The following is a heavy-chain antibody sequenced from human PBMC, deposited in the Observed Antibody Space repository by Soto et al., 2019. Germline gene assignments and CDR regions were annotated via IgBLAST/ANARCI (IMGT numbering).Heavy chain of an antibody. CDR1: GFTFSSYA. CDR3: AKDDYYYDSTHGI. Sequence: EVQLLVSGGGLVQPGGSLRLSCAASGFTFSSYAMSWVRQAPGKGLEWVSAISGSVGSTYYADSVKGRFTISRDNSKNTLYLQMNSLRAEDTAVYYCAKDDYYYDSTHGIWGQGTLVTVSS. CDR2: ISGSVGST. V-gene: IGHV3-23*01. J-gene: IGHJ4*02. D-gene: IGHD3-22*01.